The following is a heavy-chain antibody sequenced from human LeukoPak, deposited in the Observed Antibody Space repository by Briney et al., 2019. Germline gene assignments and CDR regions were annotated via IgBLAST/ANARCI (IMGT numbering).Heavy chain of an antibody. D-gene: IGHD6-25*01. CDR3: AVSHADSGGFDY. Sequence: GASVKVSCKASGYTFTRYASHWVRQAPGRRLEWMGWINAGNGNTKHSQKFQGRVTITRDTSASTVYMELSSLRSEDTAVYYCAVSHADSGGFDYWGQGTLVTVSS. CDR2: INAGNGNT. J-gene: IGHJ4*02. CDR1: GYTFTRYA. V-gene: IGHV1-3*01.